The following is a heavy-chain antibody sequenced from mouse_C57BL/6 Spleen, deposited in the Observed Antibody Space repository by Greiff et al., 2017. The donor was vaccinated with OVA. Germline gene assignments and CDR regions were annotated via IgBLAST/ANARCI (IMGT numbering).Heavy chain of an antibody. CDR1: GYTFTSYW. D-gene: IGHD2-1*01. V-gene: IGHV1-69*01. CDR3: RVYGNYVDY. Sequence: QVQLKQPGAELVMPGASVKLSCKASGYTFTSYWMHWVKQRPGQGLEWIGEIDPSDSYTNYNQKFKGKSTLTVDKSSSTAYMQLSSLTSEDSAVYYCRVYGNYVDYWGQGTTLTVSS. CDR2: IDPSDSYT. J-gene: IGHJ2*01.